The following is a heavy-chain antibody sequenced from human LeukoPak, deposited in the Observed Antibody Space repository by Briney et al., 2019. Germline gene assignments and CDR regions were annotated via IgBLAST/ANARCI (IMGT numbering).Heavy chain of an antibody. J-gene: IGHJ4*02. CDR2: INPNSGDT. V-gene: IGHV1-2*02. Sequence: ASVKVSCKASGYTFTGYYMHWVRQAPGQGLEWMGWINPNSGDTNYAQKFQGRVTVTRDTSISTVYMELSRLRSDDTAVYYCARVGSSGWYVHPTLDYWGQGTLVTVSS. D-gene: IGHD6-19*01. CDR3: ARVGSSGWYVHPTLDY. CDR1: GYTFTGYY.